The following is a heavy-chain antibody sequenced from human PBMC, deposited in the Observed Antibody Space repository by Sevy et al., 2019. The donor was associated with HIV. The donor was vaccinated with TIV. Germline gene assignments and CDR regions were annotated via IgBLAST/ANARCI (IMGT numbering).Heavy chain of an antibody. D-gene: IGHD3-10*01. V-gene: IGHV3-15*01. Sequence: GGYLRLSCAASGFTFSNAWMSWVRQAPGKGLEWVGRIKSKTDGGTTDYAAPVKGRFTISRDDSKNTLYLQMNSLKTEDSAVYYCTTETGHKGPSGAFDIWGQGTTVTVSS. CDR3: TTETGHKGPSGAFDI. CDR2: IKSKTDGGTT. CDR1: GFTFSNAW. J-gene: IGHJ3*02.